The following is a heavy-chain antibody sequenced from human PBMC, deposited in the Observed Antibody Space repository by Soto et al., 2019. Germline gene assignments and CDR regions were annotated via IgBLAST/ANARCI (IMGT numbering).Heavy chain of an antibody. CDR2: INPNSGGT. CDR1: GYTFTGYY. CDR3: AREQYSSSWYSADGVGY. V-gene: IGHV1-2*02. Sequence: GASVKVSCKASGYTFTGYYMHWVRQAPGQGLEWMGWINPNSGGTNYAQKFQGRVTMTRDTSASTAYMELSSLRSEDTAVYYCAREQYSSSWYSADGVGYWGQGTLVTVSS. J-gene: IGHJ4*02. D-gene: IGHD6-13*01.